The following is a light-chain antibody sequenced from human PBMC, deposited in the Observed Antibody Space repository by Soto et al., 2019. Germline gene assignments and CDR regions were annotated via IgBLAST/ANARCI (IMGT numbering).Light chain of an antibody. V-gene: IGKV3-20*01. CDR1: QSVSSSY. CDR3: QQYGSSPT. J-gene: IGKJ1*01. CDR2: GAS. Sequence: EIVVTQSPATLSLSPGQRATLSCRASQSVSSSYLAWYQQKPGQAPRLLIYGASSRATGIPDRFSDSGSGTDFTLTISRLEPEDFAVYYCQQYGSSPTFGQGTKVDIK.